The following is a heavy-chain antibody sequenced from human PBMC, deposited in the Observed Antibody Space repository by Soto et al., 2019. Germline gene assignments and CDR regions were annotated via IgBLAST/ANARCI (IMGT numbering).Heavy chain of an antibody. CDR3: ARGGVRHCSGGSCPNNWFDP. D-gene: IGHD2-15*01. CDR2: LSPYNGNT. CDR1: GYTFTNYG. V-gene: IGHV1-18*01. Sequence: ASVEVSCKTSGYTFTNYGVSWVRQAPGQGLEWMGWLSPYNGNTDYAQKLQGRVTMTTDTSTRTAYMELRSLRSDDTAVYYCARGGVRHCSGGSCPNNWFDPWGQGTLVTVSS. J-gene: IGHJ5*02.